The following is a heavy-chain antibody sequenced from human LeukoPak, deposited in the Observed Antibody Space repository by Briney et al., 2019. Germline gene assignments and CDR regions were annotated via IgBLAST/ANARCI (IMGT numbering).Heavy chain of an antibody. CDR1: GGSISSSSYY. V-gene: IGHV4-39*07. J-gene: IGHJ4*02. D-gene: IGHD2-15*01. CDR2: IYYSGST. Sequence: SETLSLTCTVSGGSISSSSYYWGWIRQPPGKGLEWIGSIYYSGSTYYNPSLKSRVTISVDTSKNQFSLKLSSVTAADTAVYYCARTYCSGGSCYHYFDYWGQGTLVTVSS. CDR3: ARTYCSGGSCYHYFDY.